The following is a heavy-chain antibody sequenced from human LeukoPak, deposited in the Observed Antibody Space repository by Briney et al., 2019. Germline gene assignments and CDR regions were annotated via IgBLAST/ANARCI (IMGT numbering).Heavy chain of an antibody. CDR3: ARARNYYDSSDYYYEGDAFDI. CDR2: IYYSGST. V-gene: IGHV4-39*07. J-gene: IGHJ3*02. CDR1: GGSISSSSYY. D-gene: IGHD3-22*01. Sequence: SETLSLTCTVSGGSISSSSYYWGWVRQPPGKGLEWIGSIYYSGSTYYNPSLKSRVTISVDTSKNQFSLKLSSVTAADTAVYFCARARNYYDSSDYYYEGDAFDIWGQGAMVTVSS.